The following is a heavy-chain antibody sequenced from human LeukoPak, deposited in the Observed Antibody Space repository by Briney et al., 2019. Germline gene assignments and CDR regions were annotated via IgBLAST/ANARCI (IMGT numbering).Heavy chain of an antibody. CDR1: GVIFNNFA. J-gene: IGHJ4*02. D-gene: IGHD4-17*01. CDR3: ARAGRADGDYHYFDY. Sequence: GGSLRLSCAASGVIFNNFAFHWVRQAPGKGLERVAAVSYDGSSKYYADSVRGRLTISRDNSKNTLYLQMNSLRAEDTAVYYCARAGRADGDYHYFDYWGQGTLVTVSS. V-gene: IGHV3-30-3*01. CDR2: VSYDGSSK.